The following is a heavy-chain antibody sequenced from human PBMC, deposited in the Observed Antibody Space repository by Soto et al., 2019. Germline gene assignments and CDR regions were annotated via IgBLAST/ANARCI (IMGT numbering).Heavy chain of an antibody. V-gene: IGHV4-34*01. Sequence: QVQLQQWGAGLLKPSETLSLTCAVYGGSFSGYYWTWIRQPPGTGLEWIGEINHSGSTNYNPSLKSRVPISVDTSTNQFSLKLTSVTAADTAAYYCARDKITGLFDYWGQGTLVTVSS. CDR1: GGSFSGYY. CDR2: INHSGST. D-gene: IGHD2-8*02. J-gene: IGHJ4*02. CDR3: ARDKITGLFDY.